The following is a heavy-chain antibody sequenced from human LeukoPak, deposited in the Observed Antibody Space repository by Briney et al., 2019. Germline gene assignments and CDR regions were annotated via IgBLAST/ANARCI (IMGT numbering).Heavy chain of an antibody. CDR2: IKSKTDGGTT. D-gene: IGHD3-10*01. V-gene: IGHV3-15*01. Sequence: GGSLRLSCAASGFTFGNAWMSWVRQAPGKGLEWVGRIKSKTDGGTTDYAAPVKGRFTISRDDSKNTLYLQMNSLKTEDTAVYYCTTTYYYGSGSYYLFDYWGQGTLVTVSS. J-gene: IGHJ4*02. CDR1: GFTFGNAW. CDR3: TTTYYYGSGSYYLFDY.